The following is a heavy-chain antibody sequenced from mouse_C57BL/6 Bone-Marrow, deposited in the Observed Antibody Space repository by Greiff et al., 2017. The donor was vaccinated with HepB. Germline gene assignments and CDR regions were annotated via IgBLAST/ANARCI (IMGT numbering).Heavy chain of an antibody. CDR3: ARSGLRGYFDY. Sequence: VQRVESGAELARPGASVKMSCKASGYTFTSYTMHWVKQRPGQGLEWIGYINPSSGYTKYNQKFKDKATLTADKSSSTAYMQLSSLTSEDSAVYYCARSGLRGYFDYWGQGTTLTVSS. V-gene: IGHV1-4*01. D-gene: IGHD1-1*01. J-gene: IGHJ2*01. CDR2: INPSSGYT. CDR1: GYTFTSYT.